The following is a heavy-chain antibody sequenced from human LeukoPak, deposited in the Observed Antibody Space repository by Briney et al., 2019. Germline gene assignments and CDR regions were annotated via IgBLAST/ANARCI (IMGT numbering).Heavy chain of an antibody. CDR1: GGTFSSYA. CDR2: IIPILNIA. D-gene: IGHD2-15*01. CDR3: ARDNPPFCNGGSCYSY. V-gene: IGHV1-69*04. Sequence: SVKVSCKASGGTFSSYAISWVRLAPGQGLEWMGRIIPILNIANYAQKFQGRVTIVADESTSTAYMELSSLRSEDTAVYYCARDNPPFCNGGSCYSYWGQGTLVTVSS. J-gene: IGHJ4*02.